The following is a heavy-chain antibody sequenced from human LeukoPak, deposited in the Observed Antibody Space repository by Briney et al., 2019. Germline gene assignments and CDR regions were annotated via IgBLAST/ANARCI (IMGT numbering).Heavy chain of an antibody. CDR3: AKESSGSYDY. Sequence: GGSLRLSCAASGFTFGDYYMSWIRQAPGKGLEWISSISGSSDYTQYADFLKGRVTISRDDAKNTLYLQMDSLRAEDTAVYYCAKESSGSYDYWGQGTLVTVSS. D-gene: IGHD3-22*01. V-gene: IGHV3-11*03. CDR1: GFTFGDYY. CDR2: ISGSSDYT. J-gene: IGHJ4*02.